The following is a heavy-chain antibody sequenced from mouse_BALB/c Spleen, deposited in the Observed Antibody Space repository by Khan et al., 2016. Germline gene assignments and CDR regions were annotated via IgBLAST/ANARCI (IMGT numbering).Heavy chain of an antibody. V-gene: IGHV9-3-1*01. CDR2: TNPYTGEP. Sequence: QIQLVQSGPELKKPGETVKISCKASGYTFTNYGMNWVKQTPETGLKWMGWTNPYTGEPTYADDFKGRFAFYLETSATTAYLQINNLKNEDTATYFCARSSYYGYYYAIDYWGQGTSVTVSS. D-gene: IGHD1-2*01. CDR1: GYTFTNYG. J-gene: IGHJ4*01. CDR3: ARSSYYGYYYAIDY.